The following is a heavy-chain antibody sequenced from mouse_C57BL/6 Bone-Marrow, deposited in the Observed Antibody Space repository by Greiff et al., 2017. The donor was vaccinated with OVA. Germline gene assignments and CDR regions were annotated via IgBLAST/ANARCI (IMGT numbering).Heavy chain of an antibody. Sequence: VQLQQSGAELARPGASVKMSCKASGYTFTSYTIHWVKQRPGQGLEWIGYIDPTNDYTNYNQKFKGKATLTADKSSSTAYMQLSSLTSEDSAVYYFTRGYYFDYWGQGTTLTVSS. V-gene: IGHV1-4*01. CDR2: IDPTNDYT. CDR1: GYTFTSYT. J-gene: IGHJ2*01. CDR3: TRGYYFDY.